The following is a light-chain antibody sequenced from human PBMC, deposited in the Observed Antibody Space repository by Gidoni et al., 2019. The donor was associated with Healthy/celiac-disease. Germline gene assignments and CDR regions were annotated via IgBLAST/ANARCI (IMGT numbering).Light chain of an antibody. CDR2: LGS. CDR1: QSLLHSNGYNY. J-gene: IGKJ2*01. Sequence: DIVMTQSPLSLPVTPGEPASISCRSSQSLLHSNGYNYLDWYLQKPGQSPQLLISLGSNRASGVPDRVSGSGSGTDFTLKISRVEAEDVGVYYCMQALQTPGTFGQGTKLEIK. CDR3: MQALQTPGT. V-gene: IGKV2-28*01.